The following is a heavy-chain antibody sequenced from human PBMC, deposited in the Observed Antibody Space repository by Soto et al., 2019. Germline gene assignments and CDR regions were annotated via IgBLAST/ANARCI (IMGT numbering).Heavy chain of an antibody. CDR2: IIPIFGTT. CDR1: GGTFSSYA. D-gene: IGHD4-17*01. V-gene: IGHV1-69*13. Sequence: VKVSCKASGGTFSSYAISWVRQAPGQGLEWMGGIIPIFGTTNYAQKFQGRVTITADESTSTAYMELSSLRSEDTAVYYCARYVYGDYANYFDYWGQGTLVTVSS. J-gene: IGHJ4*02. CDR3: ARYVYGDYANYFDY.